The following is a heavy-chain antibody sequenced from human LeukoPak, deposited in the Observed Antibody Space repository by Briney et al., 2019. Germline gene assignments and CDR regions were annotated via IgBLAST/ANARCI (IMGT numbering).Heavy chain of an antibody. CDR2: IYYSGST. CDR1: GGSITRGGYY. Sequence: PSETLSLTCTISGGSITRGGYYWSWIRQHAGKGLEWIGYIYYSGSTSYNPSLKSRVTISLDTSRNQFSLKLSSVTAADTAVYYCAREMDYYDSGGYYLQWFDPWGQGTLSPSPQ. J-gene: IGHJ5*02. V-gene: IGHV4-31*03. D-gene: IGHD3-22*01. CDR3: AREMDYYDSGGYYLQWFDP.